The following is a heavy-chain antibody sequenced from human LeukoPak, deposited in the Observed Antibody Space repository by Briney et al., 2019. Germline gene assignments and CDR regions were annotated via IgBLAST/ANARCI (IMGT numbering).Heavy chain of an antibody. V-gene: IGHV3-23*01. CDR3: SKNSGSQCYSHLDS. CDR2: TSGSGGST. Sequence: SGGSLRLSCAASGFTFSSYAMSWVRQAPGKGLEWVSGTSGSGGSTYYAGSVKGRFTISRDNSKNTLYLQMNSLRVEDTAVYYCSKNSGSQCYSHLDSWGQGTLVTVSS. J-gene: IGHJ4*02. CDR1: GFTFSSYA. D-gene: IGHD2-15*01.